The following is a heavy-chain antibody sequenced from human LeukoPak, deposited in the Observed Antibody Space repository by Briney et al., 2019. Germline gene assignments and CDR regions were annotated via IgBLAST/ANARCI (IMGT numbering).Heavy chain of an antibody. CDR3: ARAYPPTYSSHVWDV. J-gene: IGHJ6*02. CDR2: SNRSGGST. D-gene: IGHD2-15*01. CDR1: GYTFTSYY. V-gene: IGHV1-46*01. Sequence: ASVKVSCKASGYTFTSYYMHGGRQAPGQGVGWMGISNRSGGSTSYAQKIQVRVTMTRDTSTSTVYMELSSLRSEDTAVYYCARAYPPTYSSHVWDVWGQGTTVTVSS.